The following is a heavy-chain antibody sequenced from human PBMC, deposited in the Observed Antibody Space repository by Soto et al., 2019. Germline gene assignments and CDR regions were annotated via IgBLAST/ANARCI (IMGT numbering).Heavy chain of an antibody. CDR3: ARSLGQGSHYFGY. CDR2: LSDST. Sequence: EVQLLESGGGFIQPGGSLTLSCAASGFTFSSGSYAMSWVRQAPGKGLEWVSTLSDSTYYADSVQGRFTISGDNSKNTLYLQMNTLRAEDTAVYYWARSLGQGSHYFGYWGQGTLVTVSS. D-gene: IGHD3-10*01. V-gene: IGHV3-23*01. J-gene: IGHJ4*02. CDR1: GFTFSSGSYA.